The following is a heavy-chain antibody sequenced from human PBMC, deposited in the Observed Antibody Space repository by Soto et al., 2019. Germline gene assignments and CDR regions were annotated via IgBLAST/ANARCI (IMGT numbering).Heavy chain of an antibody. CDR1: GYTFSDHD. CDR3: ARVGGNWNDDYFDY. Sequence: QVQLVQSGAEVKKPGASVKVSCKASGYTFSDHDINWVRQASGQGPEWLGWMNPNSGDTGYAQNFQGRVTMTRDTSKRTAEMELSSLRSEDTAVYYCARVGGNWNDDYFDYWGQGTLVTVSS. V-gene: IGHV1-8*01. D-gene: IGHD1-1*01. J-gene: IGHJ4*02. CDR2: MNPNSGDT.